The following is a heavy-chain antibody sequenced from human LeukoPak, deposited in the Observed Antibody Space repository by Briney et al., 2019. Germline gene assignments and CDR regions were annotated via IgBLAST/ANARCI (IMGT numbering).Heavy chain of an antibody. CDR2: ISSSSSTI. V-gene: IGHV3-48*01. J-gene: IGHJ6*03. CDR1: GFTFSSYA. CDR3: ARRRPFTADYYMDV. Sequence: GGSLRLSCAASGFTFSSYAMSWVRQAPGKGLEWVSYISSSSSTIDYADSVKGRFTISRDNAKNSLYLQMNSLRAEDTAVYYCARRRPFTADYYMDVWGKGTTVTVSS.